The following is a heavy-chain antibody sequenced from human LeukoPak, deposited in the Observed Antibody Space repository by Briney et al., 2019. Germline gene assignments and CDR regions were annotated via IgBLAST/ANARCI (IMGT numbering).Heavy chain of an antibody. Sequence: PSETLSLTCTVSGASISSSVYYWGWIRQTPVKGLEWIGSIYESGNTYYNPSLKSRVTISVDTSKNQFSLKLSSVTAADTAVYYCARAKDSSSFDHWGQGTLVTVSS. J-gene: IGHJ4*02. D-gene: IGHD6-6*01. V-gene: IGHV4-39*07. CDR3: ARAKDSSSFDH. CDR2: IYESGNT. CDR1: GASISSSVYY.